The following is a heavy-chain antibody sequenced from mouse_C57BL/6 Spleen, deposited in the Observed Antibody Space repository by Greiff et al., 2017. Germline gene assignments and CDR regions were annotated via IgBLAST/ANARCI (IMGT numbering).Heavy chain of an antibody. CDR2: INYDGSST. V-gene: IGHV5-16*01. J-gene: IGHJ1*03. Sequence: EVKLMESEGGLVQPGSSMKLSCTASGFTFSDYYMAWVRQVPEKGLEWVANINYDGSSTYYLDSLKSRFIISRDNAKNILYLQMSSLKSEDTATYYCARVKPDWYFDVWGTGTTVTVSS. CDR3: ARVKPDWYFDV. CDR1: GFTFSDYY.